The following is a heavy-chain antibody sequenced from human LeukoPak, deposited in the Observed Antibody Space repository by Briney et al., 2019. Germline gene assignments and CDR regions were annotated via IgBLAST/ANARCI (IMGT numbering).Heavy chain of an antibody. D-gene: IGHD6-19*01. Sequence: GALRLSCAASGFTFSSYAMSWVRQAPGKGLEWVSAISGSGGSTYYADSVKGRFTISRDNSKNTLYLQMNSLRAEDTAVYYCSKQWLVQSGYFQHWGQGTLVTVSS. J-gene: IGHJ1*01. CDR3: SKQWLVQSGYFQH. CDR1: GFTFSSYA. CDR2: ISGSGGST. V-gene: IGHV3-23*01.